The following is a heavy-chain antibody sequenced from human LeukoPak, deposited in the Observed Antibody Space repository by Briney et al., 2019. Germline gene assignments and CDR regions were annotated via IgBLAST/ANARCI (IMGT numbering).Heavy chain of an antibody. CDR3: AKGVPGLLGIWDY. D-gene: IGHD2-8*02. Sequence: GGSLRLSCAASGFTFSSYSMNWVRQAPGKGLEWVSYISSGSSTIYYADSVKGRFTIFRDNSKNTLYLQMNSLRAEDTAVYNCAKGVPGLLGIWDYWGQGTLVTVSS. V-gene: IGHV3-48*01. CDR2: ISSGSSTI. J-gene: IGHJ4*02. CDR1: GFTFSSYS.